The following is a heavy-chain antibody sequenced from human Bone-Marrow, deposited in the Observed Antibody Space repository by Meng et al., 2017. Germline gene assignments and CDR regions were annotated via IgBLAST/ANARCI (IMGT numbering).Heavy chain of an antibody. D-gene: IGHD1-14*01. CDR1: GASIRSSNW. CDR2: IYHSGIT. V-gene: IGHV4-4*02. J-gene: IGHJ4*02. CDR3: ARDPTGGEDHQRV. Sequence: QVQLQESGPGLVKPSQTLSPPCTVSGASIRSSNWWSWVRQPPGKGLEWIGKIYHSGITIYNPSLKSRVTMSVDNSKNQFSLKLNSMTAADTAVYYCARDPTGGEDHQRVWGQGTLVTVSS.